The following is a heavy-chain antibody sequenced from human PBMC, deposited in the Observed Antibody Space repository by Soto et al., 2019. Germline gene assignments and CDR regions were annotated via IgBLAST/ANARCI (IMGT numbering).Heavy chain of an antibody. CDR1: GGTFSNYA. V-gene: IGHV1-69*01. Sequence: QVQLVQSGAEVKKPGSSVKVSCKASGGTFSNYAISWVRQAPGQGLEWMGGIIPIFGTTNYAQKFQGRVRITADESTSTAYMELSSLRSEGTAVYYCARDAIFGVVIRGIDYYYGMDVWGQGTTVTVSS. CDR3: ARDAIFGVVIRGIDYYYGMDV. CDR2: IIPIFGTT. D-gene: IGHD3-3*01. J-gene: IGHJ6*02.